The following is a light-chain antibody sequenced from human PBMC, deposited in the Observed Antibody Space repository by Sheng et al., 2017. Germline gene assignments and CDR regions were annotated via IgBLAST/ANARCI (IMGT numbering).Light chain of an antibody. Sequence: AIRMTQSPSSFSASTGDRVTITCRASQGISSYLAWYQQKPGKAPKLLIYAASTLQSGVPSRFSGSGSGTDFTLTISCLQSEDFATYYCQQSYSPFTFGGGTKVEIK. V-gene: IGKV1-8*01. CDR1: QGISSY. CDR2: AAS. J-gene: IGKJ4*01. CDR3: QQSYSPFT.